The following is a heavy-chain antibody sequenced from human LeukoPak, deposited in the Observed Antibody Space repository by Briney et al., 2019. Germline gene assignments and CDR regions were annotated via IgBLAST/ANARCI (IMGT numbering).Heavy chain of an antibody. Sequence: SETLSLTCTVSGGSISSYYWSWIRQPPGKGLEWIGYIYYTGSTNYNPSLKSRVTMSLDTSKDQFSLKLRSVNAADTAVYYCARHWYSSSWYWHINHDAFDIWGQGTMVTVSS. V-gene: IGHV4-59*08. CDR1: GGSISSYY. CDR2: IYYTGST. D-gene: IGHD6-13*01. J-gene: IGHJ3*02. CDR3: ARHWYSSSWYWHINHDAFDI.